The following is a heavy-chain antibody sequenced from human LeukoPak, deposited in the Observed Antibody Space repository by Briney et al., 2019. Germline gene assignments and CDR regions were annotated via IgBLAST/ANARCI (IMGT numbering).Heavy chain of an antibody. CDR1: GYTFTRYF. J-gene: IGHJ4*02. V-gene: IGHV1-46*01. CDR3: ARGYYDILTGYYLVDFDY. CDR2: INPSGGST. D-gene: IGHD3-9*01. Sequence: ASVKVSCKASGYTFTRYFIHWVRQAPGRGLEWMGTINPSGGSTSYAQKFQGRVTMTRDTSTSTVYMELSSLRSEDTAVYYCARGYYDILTGYYLVDFDYWGQGTLVTVSS.